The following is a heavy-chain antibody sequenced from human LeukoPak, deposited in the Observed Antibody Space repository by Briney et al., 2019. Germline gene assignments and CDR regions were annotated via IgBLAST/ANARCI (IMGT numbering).Heavy chain of an antibody. CDR2: ISSSSSDI. Sequence: GGSLRLSCAASGFTFSSYSMNWLRQAPGKGLEGVSSISSSSSDIYYADSVKGRFTISRDNAKNSLYLQMNSLRAEDTAVYYCARAGENWYYDYGIDVWGKGTTVTVSS. CDR1: GFTFSSYS. V-gene: IGHV3-21*01. J-gene: IGHJ6*04. D-gene: IGHD7-27*01. CDR3: ARAGENWYYDYGIDV.